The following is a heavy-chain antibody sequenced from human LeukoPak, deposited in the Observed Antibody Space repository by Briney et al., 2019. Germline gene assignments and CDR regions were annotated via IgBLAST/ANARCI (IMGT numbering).Heavy chain of an antibody. Sequence: PGRSLRLACAASGFTFSSYGMHWVRQAPGKGLEWVAVIWSDGSKKYYAESVKGRFIISRVNSKNTLYLQMNSLTVEDTAVFYCARDLGHCSGDSCYSWYYFDYWGQGTLVTVSS. CDR2: IWSDGSKK. V-gene: IGHV3-33*01. D-gene: IGHD2-15*01. CDR1: GFTFSSYG. J-gene: IGHJ4*02. CDR3: ARDLGHCSGDSCYSWYYFDY.